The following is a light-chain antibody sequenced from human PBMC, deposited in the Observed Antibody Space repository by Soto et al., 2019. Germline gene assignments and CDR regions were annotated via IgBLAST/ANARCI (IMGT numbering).Light chain of an antibody. CDR2: EVS. J-gene: IGLJ1*01. CDR3: SSYTSDNSYI. V-gene: IGLV2-14*01. Sequence: QSVLTQPASVSGSRGQSLTISCTGTSRHVGGYNYVSWYQQHPGKAPKLIIYEVSNRPSGVFNRFSGSKSGNTASLTISGLQAEDEADYYCSSYTSDNSYIFGTGTKVTVL. CDR1: SRHVGGYNY.